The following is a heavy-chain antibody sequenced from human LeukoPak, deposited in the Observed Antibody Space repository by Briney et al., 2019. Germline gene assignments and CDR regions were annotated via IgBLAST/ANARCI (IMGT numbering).Heavy chain of an antibody. CDR1: GCTFTGYY. D-gene: IGHD6-19*01. J-gene: IGHJ4*02. CDR2: INPNSGGT. Sequence: ASVKVSCKASGCTFTGYYMHWVRQALGQGLEWMGRINPNSGGTNYAQKFQGRVTMTRDTSISTAYMELSRLRSDDTAVYYCARDSSGWNHDYWGQGTLVTVSS. V-gene: IGHV1-2*06. CDR3: ARDSSGWNHDY.